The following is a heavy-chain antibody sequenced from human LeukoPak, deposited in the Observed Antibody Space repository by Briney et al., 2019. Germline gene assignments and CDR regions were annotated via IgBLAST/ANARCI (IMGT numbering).Heavy chain of an antibody. CDR1: GFTFSSYG. D-gene: IGHD5-18*01. J-gene: IGHJ4*02. CDR3: AKDKYSPFDY. CDR2: ISYDGSNK. V-gene: IGHV3-30*18. Sequence: GRSLRLSCAASGFTFSSYGMHWVRQAPGKGLEWVAVISYDGSNKYYADSVKGRFTISRDNSKDTLYLQMNSLRAEDTAVYYCAKDKYSPFDYWGQGTLVTVSS.